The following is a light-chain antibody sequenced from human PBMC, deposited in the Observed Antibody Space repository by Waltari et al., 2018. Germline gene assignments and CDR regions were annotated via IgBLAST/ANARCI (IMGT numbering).Light chain of an antibody. CDR1: QSVSRD. CDR2: DAF. CDR3: QQRRDWPLT. V-gene: IGKV3-11*01. J-gene: IGKJ4*01. Sequence: EIVLTQSPATLSLSPGERASLSCRASQSVSRDLAWYQQKPGQAPRVLIFDAFIRATGTPARFSGSRSGTDFTLTISSLEPEDFAVYYCQQRRDWPLTFGGGTKVEIK.